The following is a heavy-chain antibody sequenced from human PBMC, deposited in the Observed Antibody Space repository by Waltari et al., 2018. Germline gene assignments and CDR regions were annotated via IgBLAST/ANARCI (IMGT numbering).Heavy chain of an antibody. CDR1: GGSISSYY. CDR3: ATGDYYGSGSSFDY. Sequence: QVQLQESGPGLVKPSETLSLTCTVSGGSISSYYWSWIRQPPGKGLEWIGYIYYSGSTNYNPSLKSRVTISVDTSKNQFSLKLSSVTAADTAVYYCATGDYYGSGSSFDYWGQGTLVTVSS. J-gene: IGHJ4*02. D-gene: IGHD3-10*01. V-gene: IGHV4-59*01. CDR2: IYYSGST.